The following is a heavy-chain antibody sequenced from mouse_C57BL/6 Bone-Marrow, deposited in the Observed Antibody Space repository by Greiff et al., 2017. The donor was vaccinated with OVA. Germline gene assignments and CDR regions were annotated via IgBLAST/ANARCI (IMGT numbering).Heavy chain of an antibody. CDR2: IYPGSGNT. CDR1: GYTFTDYY. D-gene: IGHD2-4*01. Sequence: VQLQQSGAELVRPGASVKLSCKASGYTFTDYYINWVKQRPGQGLEWIARIYPGSGNTYYNEKFKGKATLTAEKSSSTAYMQLSSLTSEDSAVYCRARGGRLRRGFAYWGQGTLVTVSA. V-gene: IGHV1-76*01. J-gene: IGHJ3*01. CDR3: ARGGRLRRGFAY.